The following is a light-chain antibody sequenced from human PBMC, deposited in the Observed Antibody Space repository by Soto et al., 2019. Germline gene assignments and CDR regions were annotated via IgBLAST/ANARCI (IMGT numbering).Light chain of an antibody. V-gene: IGKV3-15*01. J-gene: IGKJ1*01. Sequence: EIVMTQSPDTLSVSPGGRATLSCRASQSISDTLAWYQQKPGQAPRLLIHGASTRAPGFPDRFSGSGSGTDFTLTISSLQSEDFAVYYCQQYDNWPWTFGQGTKVEIK. CDR1: QSISDT. CDR3: QQYDNWPWT. CDR2: GAS.